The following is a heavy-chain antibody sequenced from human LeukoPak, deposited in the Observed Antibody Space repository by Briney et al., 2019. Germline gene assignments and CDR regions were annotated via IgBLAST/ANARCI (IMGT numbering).Heavy chain of an antibody. CDR3: AKDGSRVLDY. V-gene: IGHV3-30*18. Sequence: GGSLRLSCAASGFTLSSYGMQWVRPAAGKGMEWVADITYGGCNKDSRDSVKGRLTISRDNSKNTLYLQMRSMSAEDTAVYYCAKDGSRVLDYWGQGTLVTVSS. J-gene: IGHJ4*02. D-gene: IGHD1-26*01. CDR1: GFTLSSYG. CDR2: ITYGGCNK.